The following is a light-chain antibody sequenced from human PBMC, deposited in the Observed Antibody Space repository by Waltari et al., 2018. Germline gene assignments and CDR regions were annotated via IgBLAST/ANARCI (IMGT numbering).Light chain of an antibody. CDR1: TSTIGAGHD. CDR2: GNN. Sequence: QSVLTQPPSVSGTPGQRVTISCSGSTSTIGAGHDVHWYQHLPGTAPKLLIHGNNNRPSGVPDRFSGSKSGTSASLAITGLQADDEADYFCQSFDNMLSGGVVFGGGTKLAVL. CDR3: QSFDNMLSGGVV. J-gene: IGLJ2*01. V-gene: IGLV1-40*01.